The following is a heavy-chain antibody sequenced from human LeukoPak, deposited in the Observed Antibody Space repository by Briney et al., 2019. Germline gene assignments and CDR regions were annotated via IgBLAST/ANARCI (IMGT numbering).Heavy chain of an antibody. Sequence: GGSLRLSCAASGFTFSSYAMHWVRQAPGKGLEWVAVISYDGSNKYYADSVKGRFTISRDNSKNTLYLQMNSLRAEDTAVYYCARLAGRDGYNSAYYFDYWGQGTLVTVSS. CDR1: GFTFSSYA. V-gene: IGHV3-30-3*01. CDR2: ISYDGSNK. CDR3: ARLAGRDGYNSAYYFDY. D-gene: IGHD5-24*01. J-gene: IGHJ4*02.